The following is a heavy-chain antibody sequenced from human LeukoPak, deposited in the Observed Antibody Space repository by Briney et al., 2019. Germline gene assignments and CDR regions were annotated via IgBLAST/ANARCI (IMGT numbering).Heavy chain of an antibody. V-gene: IGHV3-30*18. J-gene: IGHJ4*02. CDR3: AKSWSELDY. Sequence: RSLRLSCAASGFSFSSYGMHWVRQAPGKGLEWLAVISYDGSNKYYADSVKGRFTISRDNSKNTLYLQMNSLRAEDTAVYYCAKSWSELDYWGQGTLVTVSS. D-gene: IGHD1-14*01. CDR1: GFSFSSYG. CDR2: ISYDGSNK.